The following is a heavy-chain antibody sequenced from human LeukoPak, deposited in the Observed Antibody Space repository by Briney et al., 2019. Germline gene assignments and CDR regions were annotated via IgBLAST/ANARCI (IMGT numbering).Heavy chain of an antibody. CDR1: GGSISTSSFY. D-gene: IGHD2-2*01. V-gene: IGHV4-39*01. CDR2: IYYSGSS. CDR3: ATQDVVVPTAAQRPLDY. J-gene: IGHJ4*02. Sequence: SETLSLTCIVSGGSISTSSFYWDWIRQPPGKGLERIGSIYYSGSSYYNPSLKSRVTMSVDTSKNQFSLKLSSVTAADTAVYYCATQDVVVPTAAQRPLDYWGQGTLVTVSS.